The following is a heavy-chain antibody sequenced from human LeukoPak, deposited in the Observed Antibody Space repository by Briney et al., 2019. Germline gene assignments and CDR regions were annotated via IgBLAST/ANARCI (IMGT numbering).Heavy chain of an antibody. V-gene: IGHV4-34*01. D-gene: IGHD3-10*01. CDR1: GGSFSGYY. CDR2: INHSGST. CDR3: ARGYYWFDP. Sequence: SETLSLTCAVYGGSFSGYYWSWIRQPPGKGLGWIGEINHSGSTNYNPSLKSRVTISVDTSKNQFSLKLSSVTAADTAVYYCARGYYWFDPWGQGTLVTVSS. J-gene: IGHJ5*02.